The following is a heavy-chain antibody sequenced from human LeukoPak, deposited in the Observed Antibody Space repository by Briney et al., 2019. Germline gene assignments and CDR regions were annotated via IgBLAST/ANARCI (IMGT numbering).Heavy chain of an antibody. D-gene: IGHD3-3*01. CDR2: IIPIFGTT. J-gene: IGHJ4*02. CDR3: AKDRRPGVKIFGVVIPTPTCLDQ. V-gene: IGHV1-69*06. CDR1: GGTFNNYA. Sequence: GSSVKVSCKTSGGTFNNYAISWVRQAPGQGLEWMGGIIPIFGTTNYTQKFQGRVTISADISTTTVYMDLSSLRSEDTAVYYCAKDRRPGVKIFGVVIPTPTCLDQWGQGTLVTVSS.